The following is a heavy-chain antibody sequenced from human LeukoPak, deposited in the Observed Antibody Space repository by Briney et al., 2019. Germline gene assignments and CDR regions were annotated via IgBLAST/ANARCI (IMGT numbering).Heavy chain of an antibody. D-gene: IGHD1-26*01. CDR1: GFTFSSYD. V-gene: IGHV3-13*01. CDR3: ARAANSGSYSPSPGIDY. CDR2: IGTAGDT. J-gene: IGHJ4*02. Sequence: PGGSLRLSCAASGFTFSSYDMHWDRQATGKGLEWVSAIGTAGDTYYPGSVKGRFTISRENAKNSLYLQMNSLRAGDTAVYYCARAANSGSYSPSPGIDYWGQGTLVTVSS.